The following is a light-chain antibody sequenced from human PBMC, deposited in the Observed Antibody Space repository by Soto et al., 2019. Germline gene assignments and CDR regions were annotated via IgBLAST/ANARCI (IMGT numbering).Light chain of an antibody. Sequence: QAVVTQPPSASGTPGQRVTISCSGSSSNIGINYVYWYQQLPGTAPKLLIYRDNQRPSGVPDRFSGSKSGTSASLAISGLRSEDEADYYCATWDDSLSGVVFGGGTQLTVL. J-gene: IGLJ2*01. CDR1: SSNIGINY. V-gene: IGLV1-47*01. CDR2: RDN. CDR3: ATWDDSLSGVV.